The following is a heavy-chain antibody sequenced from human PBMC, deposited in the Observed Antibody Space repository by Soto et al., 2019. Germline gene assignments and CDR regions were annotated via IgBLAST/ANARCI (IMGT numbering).Heavy chain of an antibody. Sequence: KASETLSLTCTVSGDSSVSSSSYYWGWIRQPPGKGLEWIGSIYYTGNTFYSPSFRSRLTISVDTSESQFSLKLRSVTAADTATYYCASEVSSTDGMDVWGQGTTVTVSS. V-gene: IGHV4-39*01. CDR2: IYYTGNT. J-gene: IGHJ6*02. D-gene: IGHD2-15*01. CDR3: ASEVSSTDGMDV. CDR1: GDSSVSSSSYY.